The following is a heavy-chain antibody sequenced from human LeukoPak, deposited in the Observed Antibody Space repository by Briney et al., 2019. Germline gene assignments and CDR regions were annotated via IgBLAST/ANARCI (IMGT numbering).Heavy chain of an antibody. CDR2: ISGSGGST. J-gene: IGHJ4*02. CDR1: GFTFSSYG. CDR3: AKLGDDIVVVPAAFFDY. Sequence: PGGSLRLSCAASGFTFSSYGMSWVRQAPGKGLEWVSGISGSGGSTYYADSVKGRFTISRDNSKNTLYLQMNSLRAEDTGVYFCAKLGDDIVVVPAAFFDYWGQGTLVTVSS. V-gene: IGHV3-23*01. D-gene: IGHD2-2*01.